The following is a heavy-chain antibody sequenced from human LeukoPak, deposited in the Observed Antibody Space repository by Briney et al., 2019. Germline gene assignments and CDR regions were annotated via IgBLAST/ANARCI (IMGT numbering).Heavy chain of an antibody. CDR3: AGGPVGYCKSTSCYPDYYYGKDV. CDR2: IYYSGST. Sequence: SETLSLTCTVSGGSISSYYWSWIRQPPGKGLEWIGYIYYSGSTNYNPSLKSRVTISVDTSKNQFSLKLSSVTAADTAVYYCAGGPVGYCKSTSCYPDYYYGKDVWGQGTTVTVSS. V-gene: IGHV4-59*01. CDR1: GGSISSYY. J-gene: IGHJ6*02. D-gene: IGHD2-2*01.